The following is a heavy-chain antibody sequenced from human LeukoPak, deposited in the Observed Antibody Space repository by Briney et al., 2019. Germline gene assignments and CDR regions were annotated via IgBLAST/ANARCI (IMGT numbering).Heavy chain of an antibody. D-gene: IGHD2-2*01. CDR1: GGSFSGYY. J-gene: IGHJ6*03. CDR2: INHSGST. Sequence: SETLSLTCAVYGGSFSGYYWSWIRQPPGKGLEWIWAINHSGSTNYNPSLKSRVTISVDTSKNQFSLKLSSMTAADTAVYYCARDLPGWDPIVVPPVNPRYYYMDVRGKGTTVTVSS. V-gene: IGHV4-34*01. CDR3: ARDLPGWDPIVVPPVNPRYYYMDV.